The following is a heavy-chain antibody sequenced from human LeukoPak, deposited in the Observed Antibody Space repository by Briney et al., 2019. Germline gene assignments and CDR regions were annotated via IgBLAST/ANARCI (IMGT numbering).Heavy chain of an antibody. V-gene: IGHV1-3*01. D-gene: IGHD1-1*01. CDR2: INAGSGNT. J-gene: IGHJ6*02. CDR3: ATAPYNWNDYYYSVDV. CDR1: GYTFTAYA. Sequence: ASVKVSCKTSGYTFTAYAMHWVRQAPGQRHEWMGWINAGSGNTYYSQEFQGRITIARDTSASIAYMELSSLRSEDTAVYYCATAPYNWNDYYYSVDVWGQGTTVTVSS.